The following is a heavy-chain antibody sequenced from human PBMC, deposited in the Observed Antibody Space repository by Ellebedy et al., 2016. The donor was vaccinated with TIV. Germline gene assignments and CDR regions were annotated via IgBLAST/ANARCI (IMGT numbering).Heavy chain of an antibody. V-gene: IGHV4-39*02. J-gene: IGHJ2*01. CDR2: VYYSGAT. CDR3: ARGVELLEKYFDP. CDR1: GDSIISSKYY. D-gene: IGHD1-7*01. Sequence: MPSETLSLTCSVSGDSIISSKYYWGWIRQAPGKGLEWIGSVYYSGATYYNPSLDNRVRTSVDTSKNKFSLTLHSVTAADTAVYYCARGVELLEKYFDPWGRGTLVTVSS.